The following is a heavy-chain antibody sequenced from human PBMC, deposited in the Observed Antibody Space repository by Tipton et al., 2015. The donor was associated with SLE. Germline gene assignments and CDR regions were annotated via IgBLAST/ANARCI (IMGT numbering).Heavy chain of an antibody. Sequence: QSGAEVKKPGASVKVSCKTSGYAFNGWGISWVRQAPGQGLEWVGFITPHNGNTNFTQKLQGRVSMTVDRSTSTAYMELRSLSAADTAVYYCARRGSGWYDYWGQGSLVTVSS. V-gene: IGHV1-18*01. CDR2: ITPHNGNT. D-gene: IGHD6-19*01. CDR3: ARRGSGWYDY. CDR1: GYAFNGWG. J-gene: IGHJ4*02.